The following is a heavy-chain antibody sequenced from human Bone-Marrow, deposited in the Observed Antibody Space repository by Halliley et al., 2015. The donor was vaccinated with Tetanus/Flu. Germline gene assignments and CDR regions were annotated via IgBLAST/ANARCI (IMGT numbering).Heavy chain of an antibody. J-gene: IGHJ6*02. Sequence: GLVKPSETLTLTCAVYGGSFGDSGYYWNWCRQPPGKGLEWIGEIIPYGNINYNQSLQSRVTISVDTSKNQFSLKLSSVSAADTAVYYCARGGRVGNGWGTYYNYGMDAWGQGTAVSVSS. CDR1: GGSFGDSGYY. V-gene: IGHV4-34*01. D-gene: IGHD6-19*01. CDR3: ARGGRVGNGWGTYYNYGMDA. CDR2: IIPYGNI.